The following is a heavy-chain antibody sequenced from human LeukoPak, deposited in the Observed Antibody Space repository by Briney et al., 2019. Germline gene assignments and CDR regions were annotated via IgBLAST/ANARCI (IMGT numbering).Heavy chain of an antibody. CDR2: IDPSDSYI. V-gene: IGHV5-10-1*01. CDR1: GYNFTTYS. J-gene: IGHJ5*02. CDR3: ARQARGAVRKHWFDP. D-gene: IGHD6-6*01. Sequence: GESLKISCKGSGYNFTTYSISWVRQMPGKGLEWMGKIDPSDSYIDYSPPFDGHVTISADRSLSTAYLQWSSLKASDTALYYCARQARGAVRKHWFDPWGQGTLVTVSS.